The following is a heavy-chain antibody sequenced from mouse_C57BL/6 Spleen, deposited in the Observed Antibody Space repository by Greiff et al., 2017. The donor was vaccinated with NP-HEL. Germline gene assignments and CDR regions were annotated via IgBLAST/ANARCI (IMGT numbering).Heavy chain of an antibody. D-gene: IGHD1-1*01. CDR3: ARHESLDYYGSSSSWFAY. V-gene: IGHV1-62-2*01. CDR2: FYPGSGSI. CDR1: GYTFTEYT. J-gene: IGHJ3*01. Sequence: QQSGAELVKPGASVKLSCKASGYTFTEYTIHWVKQRSGQGLEWIGWFYPGSGSIKYNEKFKDKATLTADKSSSTVYMELSRLTSEDSAVYFCARHESLDYYGSSSSWFAYWGQGTLVTVSA.